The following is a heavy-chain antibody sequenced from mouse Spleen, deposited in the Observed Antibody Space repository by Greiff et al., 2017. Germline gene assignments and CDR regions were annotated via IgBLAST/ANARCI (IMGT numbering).Heavy chain of an antibody. Sequence: QVQLQQSGAELVRPGTSVKVSCKASGYAFTNYLIEWVKQRPGQGLEWIGVINPGSGGTNYNEKFKGKATLTADKSSSTAYMQLSSLTSEDSAVYFCARGDYDGYHFDYWGQGTTLTVSS. CDR1: GYAFTNYL. CDR2: INPGSGGT. D-gene: IGHD2-4*01. J-gene: IGHJ2*01. V-gene: IGHV1-54*01. CDR3: ARGDYDGYHFDY.